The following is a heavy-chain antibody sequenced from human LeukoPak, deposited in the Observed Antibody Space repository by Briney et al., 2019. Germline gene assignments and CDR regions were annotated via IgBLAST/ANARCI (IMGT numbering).Heavy chain of an antibody. Sequence: GASVKVSCKVSGYTLTELSMHWVRQAPGKGLEWMGGFDPEDGETIYAQKFQGRVTMTEDTSTDTAYMELSSLRSEDTAVYYCARDTPNVGYYDSSGYFAFDIWGQGTMVTVSS. CDR3: ARDTPNVGYYDSSGYFAFDI. J-gene: IGHJ3*02. CDR2: FDPEDGET. D-gene: IGHD3-22*01. V-gene: IGHV1-24*01. CDR1: GYTLTELS.